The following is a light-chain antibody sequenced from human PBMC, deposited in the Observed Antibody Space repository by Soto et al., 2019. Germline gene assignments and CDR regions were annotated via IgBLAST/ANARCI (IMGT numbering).Light chain of an antibody. CDR2: DVS. CDR1: SSDVGGYNY. CDR3: CSYAGSFHWV. Sequence: QYALTQPRSVSGSPGQSVTISCTGTSSDVGGYNYVSWYQQHPGKAPKLMIYDVSKRPSGFPDRFSGSKSGNTASLTISGRQADDEADYYCCSYAGSFHWVFGGGTKLTVL. J-gene: IGLJ3*02. V-gene: IGLV2-11*01.